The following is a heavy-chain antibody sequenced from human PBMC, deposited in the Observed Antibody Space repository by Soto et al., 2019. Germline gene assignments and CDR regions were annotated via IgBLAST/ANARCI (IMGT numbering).Heavy chain of an antibody. D-gene: IGHD1-1*01. V-gene: IGHV1-69*12. CDR1: GGTFGNSA. CDR2: IIPIFPTP. CDR3: ARDKVRLQLGGNYYFGMDV. Sequence: QVQLVQSGAEVKKPGASGTASCKASGGTFGNSAIIWVRQAPGQGLECLGGIIPIFPTPDYAQKFQGRVTITADESTSPAYMELTRLRYEYTAVYYCARDKVRLQLGGNYYFGMDVWGQGTTVTVSS. J-gene: IGHJ6*02.